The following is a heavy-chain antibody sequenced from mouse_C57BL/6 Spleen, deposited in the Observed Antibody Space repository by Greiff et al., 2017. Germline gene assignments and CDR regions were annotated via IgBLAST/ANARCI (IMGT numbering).Heavy chain of an antibody. Sequence: VHLVESGAELVRPGASVKLSCKASGYTFTDYYINWVKQRPGQGLEWIARIYPGSGNTYYNEKFKGKATLTAEKSSSTAYMQRSSLTSADSAVYFCAGNPWFAYWGQGTLVTVAA. CDR2: IYPGSGNT. J-gene: IGHJ3*01. CDR1: GYTFTDYY. CDR3: AGNPWFAY. V-gene: IGHV1-76*01.